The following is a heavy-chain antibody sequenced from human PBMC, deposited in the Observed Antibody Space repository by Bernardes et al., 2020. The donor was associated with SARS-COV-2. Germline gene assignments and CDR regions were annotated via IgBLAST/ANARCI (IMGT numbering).Heavy chain of an antibody. D-gene: IGHD3-10*01. CDR1: GFTFSDFF. CDR2: ISHSGDTM. CDR3: ARDVAVRGIHPKRFFYYNGLDV. J-gene: IGHJ6*02. Sequence: GGSLRLSRAASGFTFSDFFLSWIRQAPGKGLEWVSHISHSGDTMYYADSVKGRFTVSRDNAKNSLYLQMNSLRADDTAVYYCARDVAVRGIHPKRFFYYNGLDVWGQGTTVTVSS. V-gene: IGHV3-11*01.